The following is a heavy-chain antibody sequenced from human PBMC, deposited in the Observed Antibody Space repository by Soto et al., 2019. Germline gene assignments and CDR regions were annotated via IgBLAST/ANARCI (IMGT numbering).Heavy chain of an antibody. CDR1: GYSISSGYY. J-gene: IGHJ6*02. D-gene: IGHD3-3*01. Sequence: SETLSLTCVVSGYSISSGYYWGWIRQPPGKGLEWIGSVYHSGSTYYNPSLKSRVTISVDTSKNQFSLKLSSVTAADTAIYYCARDGGRYYAMDVWGQGTTVTVSS. CDR3: ARDGGRYYAMDV. V-gene: IGHV4-38-2*02. CDR2: VYHSGST.